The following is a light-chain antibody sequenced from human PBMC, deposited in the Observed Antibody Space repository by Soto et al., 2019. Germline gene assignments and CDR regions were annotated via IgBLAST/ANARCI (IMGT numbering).Light chain of an antibody. J-gene: IGKJ5*01. V-gene: IGKV3-15*01. CDR3: QQYNNWPPIT. CDR2: DAS. CDR1: QSVSNN. Sequence: EIMMTQSPATLSVSPGERATLSCRASQSVSNNVAWYQQKPGQAPRLLIYDASTRATGIPARFSGSGSGTDVALTISSLQSEDVALYYSQQYNNWPPITFGGGTRLEIK.